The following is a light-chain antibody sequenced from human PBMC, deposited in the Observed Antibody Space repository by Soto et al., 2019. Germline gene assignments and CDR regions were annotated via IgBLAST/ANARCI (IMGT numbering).Light chain of an antibody. CDR3: HQYHNWPRT. V-gene: IGKV3D-15*01. CDR2: ATS. CDR1: ERVSSN. J-gene: IGKJ1*01. Sequence: IVMTQSPATLSVSPGERATLSCRASERVSSNLAWYQQKPGQAPRLLLYATSTRAMGIPARFRGGGSGTEFTLTISSLQSEDFAVYYCHQYHNWPRTFGQGTKV.